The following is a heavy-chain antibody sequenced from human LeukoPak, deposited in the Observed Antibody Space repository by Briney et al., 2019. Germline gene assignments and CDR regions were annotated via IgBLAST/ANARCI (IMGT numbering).Heavy chain of an antibody. Sequence: SETLSLTCTVSGGSISSSSYYWGWIRQPPGKGLEWIGSIYYSGSTYYNPSLKSRVTISVDTSKNQFSLKLSSVTAADTAVYYCARGQPYDFWSGQVASYYFDYWGQGTLVTVSS. D-gene: IGHD3-3*01. J-gene: IGHJ4*02. CDR2: IYYSGST. V-gene: IGHV4-39*01. CDR3: ARGQPYDFWSGQVASYYFDY. CDR1: GGSISSSSYY.